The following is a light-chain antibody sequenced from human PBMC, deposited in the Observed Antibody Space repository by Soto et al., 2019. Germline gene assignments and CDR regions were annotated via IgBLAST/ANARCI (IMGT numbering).Light chain of an antibody. CDR3: SSYAGSKV. V-gene: IGLV2-8*01. CDR2: EVS. J-gene: IGLJ2*01. CDR1: SSDVGGYNY. Sequence: QSALTQPPSAFGSPKQSVTISCIRISSDVGGYNYVSWYQQHPGKAPKLIIYEVSKRPSGVPDRFSGSKSGNTASLTVSGLQAEDEADYYCSSYAGSKVFGGGTKVTVL.